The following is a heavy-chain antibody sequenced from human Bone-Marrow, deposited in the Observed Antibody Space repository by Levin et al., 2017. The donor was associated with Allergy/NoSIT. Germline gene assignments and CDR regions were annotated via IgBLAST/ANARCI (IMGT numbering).Heavy chain of an antibody. CDR3: ARGPPQWLVPGD. Sequence: GESLKISCAASGFTGNTNYMSWVRQAPGKGLEWVSLMYSGGSTYYSDSVKGRFTISRDNYDNRVYLQMNNLRVEDTAVYYCARGPPQWLVPGDWGQGTLVTVSS. V-gene: IGHV3-53*01. CDR2: MYSGGST. CDR1: GFTGNTNY. D-gene: IGHD6-19*01. J-gene: IGHJ4*02.